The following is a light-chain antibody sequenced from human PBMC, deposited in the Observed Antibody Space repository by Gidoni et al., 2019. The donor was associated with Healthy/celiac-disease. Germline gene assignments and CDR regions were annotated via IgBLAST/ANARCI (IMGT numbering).Light chain of an antibody. Sequence: DIQKTQSPSSLSASVGDRVTITCRASQSISSYLNWYQQKPGKAPKLLIYAASSLQSGVPSRFSGSGSGTDFTLTIISLQPEDFATYYCQQSYSTPHTFGQGTKLEIK. V-gene: IGKV1-39*01. CDR2: AAS. J-gene: IGKJ2*01. CDR3: QQSYSTPHT. CDR1: QSISSY.